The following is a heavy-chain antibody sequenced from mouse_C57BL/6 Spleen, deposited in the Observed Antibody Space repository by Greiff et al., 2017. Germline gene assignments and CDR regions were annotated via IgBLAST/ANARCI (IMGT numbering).Heavy chain of an antibody. CDR2: IDPSDSYT. CDR3: ARGSFSSSYWYFDF. D-gene: IGHD1-1*01. J-gene: IGHJ1*03. CDR1: GYTFTSYW. Sequence: QVQLQQSGAELVKPGASVKLSCKASGYTFTSYWMQWVKQRPGQGLEWIGEIDPSDSYTNYNQKFKGKATLTVDTSSSTAYMQLSSLTSEYSAVYYCARGSFSSSYWYFDFWGTGTTVTVSS. V-gene: IGHV1-50*01.